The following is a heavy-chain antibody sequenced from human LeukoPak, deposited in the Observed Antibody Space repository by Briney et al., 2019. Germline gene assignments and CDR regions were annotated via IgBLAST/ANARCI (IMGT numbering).Heavy chain of an antibody. Sequence: PGGSLRLSCAASGFTFSNYWMSWLRQAPGKGLEFMANIKEAGSEKYYVDSVKGRFTISRDNDKNSVHLQMNNLRAEDTAVYYCARGGGMRSWYDFDYWGQGILVTVSS. J-gene: IGHJ4*02. CDR3: ARGGGMRSWYDFDY. CDR1: GFTFSNYW. V-gene: IGHV3-7*04. D-gene: IGHD6-13*01. CDR2: IKEAGSEK.